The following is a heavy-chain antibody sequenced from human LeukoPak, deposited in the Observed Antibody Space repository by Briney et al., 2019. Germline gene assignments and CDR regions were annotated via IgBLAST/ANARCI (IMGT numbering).Heavy chain of an antibody. CDR3: ARIEAGGTHFDY. Sequence: SETLSLTCAVYGGSFSGYYWSWIRQPPGKGLEWVGEINHSGGTNYNPSLKSRVTISVDTSKNQLSLKLSTVTAADTAVYYCARIEAGGTHFDYWGQGTLVTVSS. V-gene: IGHV4-34*01. CDR2: INHSGGT. CDR1: GGSFSGYY. J-gene: IGHJ4*02. D-gene: IGHD1-26*01.